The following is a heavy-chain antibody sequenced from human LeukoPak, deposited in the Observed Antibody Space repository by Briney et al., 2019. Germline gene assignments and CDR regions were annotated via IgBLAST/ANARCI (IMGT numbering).Heavy chain of an antibody. CDR1: GFTVSSNY. CDR2: IYSGGTT. J-gene: IGHJ4*02. CDR3: ARAPWDYYYGSGRPFDY. Sequence: GGSLRLSCAASGFTVSSNYMSWVRQAPGKGLEWVSVIYSGGTTYYADSVKGRFTISRDNSKNTLYLQMNSLRAEDTAVYYCARAPWDYYYGSGRPFDYWGQGTLVTVSS. D-gene: IGHD3-10*01. V-gene: IGHV3-66*01.